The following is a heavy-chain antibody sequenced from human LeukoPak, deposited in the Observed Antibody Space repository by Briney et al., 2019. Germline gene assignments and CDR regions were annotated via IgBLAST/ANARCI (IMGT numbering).Heavy chain of an antibody. CDR3: ARHRVAGRGKNWFDP. V-gene: IGHV4-59*08. CDR2: IYYSGST. Sequence: PSETLSLTCAVYGGSFSGYYWSWIRQPPGKGLEWIGYIYYSGSTNYNPSLKSRVTISVDTSKNQFSLKLSSVTAADTAVYYCARHRVAGRGKNWFDPWGQGTLVTVSS. CDR1: GGSFSGYY. J-gene: IGHJ5*02. D-gene: IGHD6-19*01.